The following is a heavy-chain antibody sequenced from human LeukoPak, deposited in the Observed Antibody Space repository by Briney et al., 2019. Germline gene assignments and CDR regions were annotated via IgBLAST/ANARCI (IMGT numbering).Heavy chain of an antibody. V-gene: IGHV4-34*01. D-gene: IGHD4-11*01. CDR3: ARHTVPIPSFDY. Sequence: SETLSLTCAVYGVYFSGYYWGWTRQPPGKGLEWIGEINHSGSTNYTPSLKSRVTISVATSKNQFSLKLSYVTAADTAVYYCARHTVPIPSFDYWGQGTLVTVSS. CDR2: INHSGST. J-gene: IGHJ4*02. CDR1: GVYFSGYY.